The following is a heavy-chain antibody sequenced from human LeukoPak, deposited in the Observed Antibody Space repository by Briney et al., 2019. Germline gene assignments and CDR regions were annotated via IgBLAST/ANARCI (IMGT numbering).Heavy chain of an antibody. CDR1: GFTFSSYA. J-gene: IGHJ3*02. V-gene: IGHV3-23*01. D-gene: IGHD3-10*01. CDR3: AKDRLWFGESNDAFDI. CDR2: ISGSGGST. Sequence: RGSLRLSCAASGFTFSSYAMSWVRQAPGKGLEWVSAISGSGGSTYYADSVKGRFTISRDNSKNKLYLQMNSLRAEDTAVYCCAKDRLWFGESNDAFDIWGQGTMVTVSS.